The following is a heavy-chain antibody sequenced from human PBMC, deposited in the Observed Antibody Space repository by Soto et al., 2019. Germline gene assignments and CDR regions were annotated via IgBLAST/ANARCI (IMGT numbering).Heavy chain of an antibody. CDR2: ISAYNGNT. Sequence: ASVKVSCKASGYTFASYAISWMRQAPGQGLEWMGWISAYNGNTNYAQKLQGRVTMTTDTSTSTAYMELRSLRSDDTAVYYCARNIAAPLPAFDYWGQGTLVTVSS. D-gene: IGHD6-6*01. CDR1: GYTFASYA. V-gene: IGHV1-18*01. J-gene: IGHJ4*02. CDR3: ARNIAAPLPAFDY.